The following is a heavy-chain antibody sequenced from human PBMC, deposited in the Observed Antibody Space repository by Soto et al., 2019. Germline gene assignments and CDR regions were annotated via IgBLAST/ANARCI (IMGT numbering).Heavy chain of an antibody. CDR2: MSNTGIP. D-gene: IGHD2-2*02. CDR3: ARESGFCGPRCYRNNWFDP. Sequence: PSETLSLTCSVSGASISNHYWSWMRQSPGKGLEWIGLMSNTGIPTYNPSLQGRVNISPDTSNNRISLGLSSVTAADTAVYYCARESGFCGPRCYRNNWFDPWGQGILVTVSS. CDR1: GASISNHY. J-gene: IGHJ5*02. V-gene: IGHV4-59*11.